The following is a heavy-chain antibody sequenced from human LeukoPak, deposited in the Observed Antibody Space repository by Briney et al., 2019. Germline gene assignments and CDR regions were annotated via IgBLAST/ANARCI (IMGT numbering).Heavy chain of an antibody. CDR2: IWNDGSIK. J-gene: IGHJ3*01. CDR3: ARAVGPFDF. CDR1: GFTFNIYG. Sequence: GGSLRLSCAASGFTFNIYGIHWVRQAPGKGLEWVVVIWNDGSIKYYADSVKGRFTISRDNSKNTLYLQMNSLRVEDTAVYYCARAVGPFDFWGQGTRVIVSS. V-gene: IGHV3-33*01.